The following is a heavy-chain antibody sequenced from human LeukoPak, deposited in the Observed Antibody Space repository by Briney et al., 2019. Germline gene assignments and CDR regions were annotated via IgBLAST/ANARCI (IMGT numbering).Heavy chain of an antibody. J-gene: IGHJ3*02. CDR3: ARDRGFSSGYYTAGASDI. CDR1: GFTFSDYY. V-gene: IGHV3-11*01. Sequence: PGRSLRLSCAASGFTFSDYYMSWIRQAPGKGLGWVSYISSSGSTIYYADSVKGRFTISRDNAKNSLYLQMTSLRAEDTAVYYCARDRGFSSGYYTAGASDIWGQGTMVTVSS. D-gene: IGHD3-22*01. CDR2: ISSSGSTI.